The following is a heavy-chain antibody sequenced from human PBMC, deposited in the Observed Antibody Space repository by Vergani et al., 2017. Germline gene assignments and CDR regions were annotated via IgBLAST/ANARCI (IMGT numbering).Heavy chain of an antibody. D-gene: IGHD3-3*01. CDR3: ARRRWASDFWSGRNWFDP. J-gene: IGHJ5*02. CDR1: GYTFTGYY. Sequence: QVQLVQSGAEVKKPGASVKVSCKASGYTFTGYYMHWVRQAPGQGLEWMGWINPNSGGTNYAQKFQGRVTMTRDTSISTAYMELSRLRSDDTAVYYCARRRWASDFWSGRNWFDPWGQGTLVTVSS. CDR2: INPNSGGT. V-gene: IGHV1-2*02.